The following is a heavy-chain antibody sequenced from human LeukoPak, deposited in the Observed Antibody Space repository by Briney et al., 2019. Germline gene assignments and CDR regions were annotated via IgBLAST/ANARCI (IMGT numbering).Heavy chain of an antibody. CDR2: INPNSCGT. D-gene: IGHD2-21*01. J-gene: IGHJ3*02. CDR1: GYTFTGYY. V-gene: IGHV1-2*02. Sequence: ASVKVSCKSSGYTFTGYYMHWVRQAPGQGLEWMGWINPNSCGTNYAQKFQGRVTMTRDTSISTAYMELSRLRSDDTAVYYCARASDYCGGDCYSLPAFDIWGQGTMVTVSS. CDR3: ARASDYCGGDCYSLPAFDI.